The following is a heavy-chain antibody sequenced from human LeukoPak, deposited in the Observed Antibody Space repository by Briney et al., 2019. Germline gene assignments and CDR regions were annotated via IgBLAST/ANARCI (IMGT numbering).Heavy chain of an antibody. V-gene: IGHV4-4*07. CDR2: IYTSGST. D-gene: IGHD6-13*01. Sequence: SETLSLTCTVSGGSISSYYWSWIRQPAGKGLEWIGRIYTSGSTNYNPSLKSRVTMSVDTSKNQFSLKLSSMTAADTAVYYCAREADSSSWYVGDAFDIWGQGTMVTVSS. CDR1: GGSISSYY. J-gene: IGHJ3*02. CDR3: AREADSSSWYVGDAFDI.